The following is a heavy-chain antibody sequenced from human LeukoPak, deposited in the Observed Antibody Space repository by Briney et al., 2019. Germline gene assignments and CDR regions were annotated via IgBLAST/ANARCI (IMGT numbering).Heavy chain of an antibody. CDR3: ASYPNWNYAELDY. Sequence: GGSLRLSCAASGFTFDDYAMHWVRQGPGKGLEWVSAISGSGGSTDYADSVKGRFTISRDNSKNTLYLQMNSLRAEDTAVYYCASYPNWNYAELDYWGQGTLVTVS. CDR1: GFTFDDYA. CDR2: ISGSGGST. D-gene: IGHD1-7*01. J-gene: IGHJ4*02. V-gene: IGHV3-23*01.